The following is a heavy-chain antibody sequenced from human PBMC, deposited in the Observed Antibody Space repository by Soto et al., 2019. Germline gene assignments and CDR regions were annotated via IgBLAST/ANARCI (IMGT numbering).Heavy chain of an antibody. Sequence: VVPLKVSWKGAGYRFTSYWISWVRQMPGKGLEWMGRIDPSDSYTNYSPSFQGHVTISADKSISTAYLQWSSLKASDTAMYYCASQGYYDSSGLFNYWGQGTLVTVSS. CDR1: GYRFTSYW. V-gene: IGHV5-10-1*01. J-gene: IGHJ4*02. CDR3: ASQGYYDSSGLFNY. D-gene: IGHD3-22*01. CDR2: IDPSDSYT.